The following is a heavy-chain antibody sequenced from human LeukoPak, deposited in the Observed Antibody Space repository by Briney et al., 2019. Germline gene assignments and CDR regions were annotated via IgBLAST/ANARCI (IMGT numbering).Heavy chain of an antibody. CDR3: ARTSSTHDAFDI. J-gene: IGHJ3*02. CDR2: TYYRSEWYN. D-gene: IGHD2-2*01. CDR1: GDSVSSNSAA. Sequence: SPTLSLTFALSGDSVSSNSAAWNWIRQSPSRGLEWLGRTYYRSEWYNDYAVSVKSRITINPDTSKNQFSLQLNSVTPEDTAVYYCARTSSTHDAFDIWGQGTMVTVSS. V-gene: IGHV6-1*01.